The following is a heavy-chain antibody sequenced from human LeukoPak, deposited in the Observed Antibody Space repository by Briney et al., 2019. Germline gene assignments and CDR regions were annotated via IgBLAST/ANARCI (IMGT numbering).Heavy chain of an antibody. Sequence: PGRSLRLSCAASGFTFDDYAMHWVRQAPGKGLEWVSGISWNSGSIGYEDSVKGRFTIFRDNAKNSLYLQMNSLRAEDMALYYCAKSTIFGVYYFDYWGQGTLVTVSS. D-gene: IGHD3-3*01. CDR2: ISWNSGSI. CDR3: AKSTIFGVYYFDY. CDR1: GFTFDDYA. V-gene: IGHV3-9*03. J-gene: IGHJ4*02.